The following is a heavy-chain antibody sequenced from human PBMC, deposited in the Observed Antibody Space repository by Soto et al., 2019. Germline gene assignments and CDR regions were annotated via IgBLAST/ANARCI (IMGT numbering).Heavy chain of an antibody. CDR2: IIPIFGTA. D-gene: IGHD3-10*01. V-gene: IGHV1-69*01. Sequence: QVQLVQSGAEVKKPGSSVKVSCKASGGTFSSYAISWVRQAPGQGLEWMGGIIPIFGTANYAQKFQGRVTITADESTSTAYLELSSLRAEDTALYYCARDRSVLWFGDSPRARYDGMDVWGQGTTVTVSS. CDR1: GGTFSSYA. CDR3: ARDRSVLWFGDSPRARYDGMDV. J-gene: IGHJ6*02.